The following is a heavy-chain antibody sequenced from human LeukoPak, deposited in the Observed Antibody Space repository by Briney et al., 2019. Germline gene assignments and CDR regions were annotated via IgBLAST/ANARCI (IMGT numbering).Heavy chain of an antibody. D-gene: IGHD5-24*01. CDR2: IDHRGDT. CDR3: ARGATISETGYFDS. CDR1: GGSFSRFY. V-gene: IGHV4-34*01. Sequence: SETLSLTCAVYGGSFSRFYWSWIRQSPGKGLEWIAEIDHRGDTNYNPSVKSRVTVSVDTSKNQFSLKVRSLSAADTAVYYCARGATISETGYFDSWGQGTLVTVSS. J-gene: IGHJ4*03.